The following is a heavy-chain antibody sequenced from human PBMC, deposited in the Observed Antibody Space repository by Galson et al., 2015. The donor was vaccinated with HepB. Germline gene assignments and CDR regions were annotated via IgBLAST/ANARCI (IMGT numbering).Heavy chain of an antibody. D-gene: IGHD4-11*01. CDR1: GFTFSSYG. Sequence: SLRLSCAASGFTFSSYGMHWVRQAPGKGLEWVAVISYDGSNKYYADSVKGRFTISRDNSKNTLYLQMNSLRAEGTAVYYCAKDSGATVTTTIDYWGQGTLVTVSS. V-gene: IGHV3-30*18. CDR3: AKDSGATVTTTIDY. J-gene: IGHJ4*02. CDR2: ISYDGSNK.